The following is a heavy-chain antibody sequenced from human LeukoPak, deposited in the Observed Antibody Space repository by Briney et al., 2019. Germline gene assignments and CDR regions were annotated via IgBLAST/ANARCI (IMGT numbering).Heavy chain of an antibody. CDR2: IRYDGSNK. CDR1: GFTFSSYG. D-gene: IGHD6-13*01. Sequence: GGSLRLSCAASGFTFSSYGMHWVRQAPGKGLEWVAFIRYDGSNKYYADSVKGRFTISRDNSKNTLYLQMNSLRAEDTAVYYCARAYSSPAGGGAFDIWGQGTMVTVSS. CDR3: ARAYSSPAGGGAFDI. V-gene: IGHV3-30*02. J-gene: IGHJ3*02.